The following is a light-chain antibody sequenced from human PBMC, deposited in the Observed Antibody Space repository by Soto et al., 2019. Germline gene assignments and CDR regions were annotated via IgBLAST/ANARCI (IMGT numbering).Light chain of an antibody. CDR1: QSVSSY. CDR2: DAS. V-gene: IGKV3-11*01. Sequence: EIVLTQSPATLSLSPGERATLSCRASQSVSSYLAWYQQKPGQAPRLLIYDASSRATGIPARFSGSGSGTDFTLTLSSLESEDFAVYYCQQRSNWPVTFGQGTKVEIK. CDR3: QQRSNWPVT. J-gene: IGKJ1*01.